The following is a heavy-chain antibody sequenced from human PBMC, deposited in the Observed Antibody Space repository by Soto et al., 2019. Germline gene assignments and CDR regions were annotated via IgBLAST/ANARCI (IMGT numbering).Heavy chain of an antibody. CDR3: VPGRDILPGRLDYYYYYMDV. Sequence: SETLSLTCAVYGGSFSGYYWSWIRQPPGKGLEWIGEINHSGSTNYNPSLKSRVTISVDTSKNQFSLKLSSVTAADTAVYYFVPGRDILPGRLDYYYYYMDVWGKGTTVTVS. J-gene: IGHJ6*03. CDR2: INHSGST. V-gene: IGHV4-34*01. D-gene: IGHD3-9*01. CDR1: GGSFSGYY.